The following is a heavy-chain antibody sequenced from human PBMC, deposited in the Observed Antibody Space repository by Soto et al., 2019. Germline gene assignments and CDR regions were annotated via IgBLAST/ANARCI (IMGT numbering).Heavy chain of an antibody. D-gene: IGHD3-22*01. CDR2: IILGSA. J-gene: IGHJ4*02. CDR3: ARADYNSDYLLLYVDY. V-gene: IGHV1-69*13. CDR1: GGTFSNYA. Sequence: SVKVSCKAPGGTFSNYALTWVRQAPGQGLEWMGWIILGSANYAQKFQDRLTITADGSTNISYMELTSLTSEDTARDYCARADYNSDYLLLYVDYWGQGTPVTVSS.